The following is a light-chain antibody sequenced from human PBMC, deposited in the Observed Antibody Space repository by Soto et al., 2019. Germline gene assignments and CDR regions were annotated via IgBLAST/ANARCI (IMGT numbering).Light chain of an antibody. J-gene: IGLJ1*01. CDR3: SSFTSRFTFV. CDR1: SSDFGGYNY. Sequence: QSVLTQPRSVSGSPGQSVTISCTGTSSDFGGYNYVSWYQQHPGKAPKLMISEVTNRPSGVSDRFSGSKSGNTASLTISGLQAEDEADYYCSSFTSRFTFVFGTGTKVTVL. V-gene: IGLV2-11*01. CDR2: EVT.